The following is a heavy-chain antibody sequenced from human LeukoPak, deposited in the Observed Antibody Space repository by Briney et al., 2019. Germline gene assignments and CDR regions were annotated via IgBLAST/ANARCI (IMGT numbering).Heavy chain of an antibody. J-gene: IGHJ4*02. CDR2: MNPNSGNT. CDR1: GYTFTSYD. V-gene: IGHV1-8*01. CDR3: AREGGQYSSSWCAHWTSLYYFDY. D-gene: IGHD6-13*01. Sequence: ASVKVSCKASGYTFTSYDINWVRQATGQGLEWMGWMNPNSGNTGYAQKFQGRVTMTRNTSISTAYMELSSLRSEDTAVYYCAREGGQYSSSWCAHWTSLYYFDYWGQGTLVTVSS.